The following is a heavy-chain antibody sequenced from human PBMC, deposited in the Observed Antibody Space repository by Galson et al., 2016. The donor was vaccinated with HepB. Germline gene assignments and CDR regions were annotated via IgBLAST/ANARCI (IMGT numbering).Heavy chain of an antibody. Sequence: SLRLSCAASGFTFSSYTMSWVRQAPGMGLEWVSSISGSGSFTYFADSVKGRFTISRDNSKNTLYLQMNSLRAEDTATYYCAKDPGLGSGWFFFDSWGQGTLVTVSS. V-gene: IGHV3-23*01. CDR3: AKDPGLGSGWFFFDS. D-gene: IGHD6-19*01. CDR2: ISGSGSFT. CDR1: GFTFSSYT. J-gene: IGHJ4*02.